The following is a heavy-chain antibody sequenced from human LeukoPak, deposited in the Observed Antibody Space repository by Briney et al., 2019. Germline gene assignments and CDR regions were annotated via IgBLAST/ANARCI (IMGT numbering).Heavy chain of an antibody. J-gene: IGHJ4*02. CDR1: GYTLTELS. CDR3: ATVEKDGYCSSTSCYTRDY. CDR2: FDPEDGET. V-gene: IGHV1-24*01. Sequence: ASVKVSCKVSGYTLTELSMHWVRQAPGKGLEWMGGFDPEDGETIYAQKFQGRVTMTEDTSTDTAYMELSSLRSEDTAVYYCATVEKDGYCSSTSCYTRDYWGQGTLVTVSS. D-gene: IGHD2-2*02.